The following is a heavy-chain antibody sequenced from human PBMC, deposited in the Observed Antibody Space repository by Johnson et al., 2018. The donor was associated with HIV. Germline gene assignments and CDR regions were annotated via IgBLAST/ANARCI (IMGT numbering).Heavy chain of an antibody. Sequence: VQLVESGGGLVKPGGSLRISCEASGMIFSNLWFNWVRQAPGKGLEWVGRIRSKSAGGTIEYAAPVKGRFTISRDDSRDTLYLQMNGLRTEDTAVYYCSREGVVTAGFDIWGQGTMVIVSS. D-gene: IGHD2-21*02. CDR1: GMIFSNLW. V-gene: IGHV3-15*01. J-gene: IGHJ3*02. CDR3: SREGVVTAGFDI. CDR2: IRSKSAGGTI.